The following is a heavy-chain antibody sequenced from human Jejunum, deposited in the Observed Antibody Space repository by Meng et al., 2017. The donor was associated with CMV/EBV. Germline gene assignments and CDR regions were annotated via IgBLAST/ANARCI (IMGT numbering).Heavy chain of an antibody. V-gene: IGHV3-23*01. CDR3: ARDPFYNFWTGSHFEL. CDR1: GVTIKSFA. J-gene: IGHJ4*02. D-gene: IGHD3/OR15-3a*01. CDR2: IGGSGQNT. Sequence: SGVTIKSFAMSWVRQAPGKGLEWVSGIGGSGQNTAYAESVKGRFTISRDNYKETVYLEMSNLRAEDTATYYCARDPFYNFWTGSHFELWGRGTLVTVSS.